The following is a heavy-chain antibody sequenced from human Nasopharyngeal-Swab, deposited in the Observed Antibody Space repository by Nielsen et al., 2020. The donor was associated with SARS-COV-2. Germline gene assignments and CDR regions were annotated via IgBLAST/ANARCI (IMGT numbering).Heavy chain of an antibody. V-gene: IGHV3-74*01. CDR2: INSDGSST. CDR1: GFTFSSYW. J-gene: IGHJ4*02. D-gene: IGHD4-11*01. Sequence: GESLKISCAASGFTFSSYWMHWVRQAPGKGLVWVSRINSDGSSTSYADSVKGRFNISRDNAKNTLYLQMNSLRAEDTAVYYCARASSFYSNYFGYWGQGTLVTVSS. CDR3: ARASSFYSNYFGY.